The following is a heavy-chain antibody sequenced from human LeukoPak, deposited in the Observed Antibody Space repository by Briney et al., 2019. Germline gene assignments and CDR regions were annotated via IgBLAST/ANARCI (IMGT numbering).Heavy chain of an antibody. J-gene: IGHJ1*01. Sequence: GGSLRLSCAASGLTFSSYAMSWVRQAPGQGLEWVSTISNVVGRTYYANSVKGRFTISRDNSKSTLYLQMNTLRAEDTAVYYCAKGTYYYDSGSYLECFGENWGQGTLVTVSS. V-gene: IGHV3-23*01. CDR3: AKGTYYYDSGSYLECFGEN. CDR1: GLTFSSYA. CDR2: ISNVVGRT. D-gene: IGHD3-10*01.